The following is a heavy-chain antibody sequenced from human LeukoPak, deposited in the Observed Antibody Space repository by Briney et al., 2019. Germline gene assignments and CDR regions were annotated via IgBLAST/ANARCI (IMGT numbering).Heavy chain of an antibody. CDR3: ARDGVGATTENYYHYDGMDV. CDR2: IWYDGSNK. J-gene: IGHJ6*02. CDR1: GFTFSSYG. Sequence: GGSLRLSCAASGFTFSSYGMHWVRQAPGKGLEWVAVIWYDGSNKYYADSVKGRFTISRDNSKNTLYLQMNSLRAEDTAVYYCARDGVGATTENYYHYDGMDVWGQGTTVTVSS. V-gene: IGHV3-33*08. D-gene: IGHD1-26*01.